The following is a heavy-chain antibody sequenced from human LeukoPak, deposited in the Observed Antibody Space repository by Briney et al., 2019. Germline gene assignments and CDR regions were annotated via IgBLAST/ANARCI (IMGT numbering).Heavy chain of an antibody. J-gene: IGHJ4*02. CDR2: INHSGST. CDR1: GGSFSGYY. V-gene: IGHV4-34*01. CDR3: AGEYSSSWYCDY. Sequence: PSETLSLTCAVYGGSFSGYYWSWIRQPPGKGLEWIGEINHSGSTNHNPSLKSRVTISVDTSKNQFSLKLSSVTAADTAVYYCAGEYSSSWYCDYWGQGTLVTVSS. D-gene: IGHD6-13*01.